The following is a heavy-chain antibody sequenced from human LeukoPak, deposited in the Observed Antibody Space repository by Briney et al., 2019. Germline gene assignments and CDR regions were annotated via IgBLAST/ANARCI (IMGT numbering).Heavy chain of an antibody. CDR3: ARDVAAAAINYGMDV. D-gene: IGHD2-15*01. J-gene: IGHJ6*02. CDR2: INHSGSA. CDR1: GGSFSGYY. Sequence: SETLSLTCAVYGGSFSGYYWSWIRQPPGKGLEWIGEINHSGSANYNPSLKSRVTISVDTSKNQFSLKLSSVTAADTAVYYCARDVAAAAINYGMDVWGQGTTVTVSS. V-gene: IGHV4-34*01.